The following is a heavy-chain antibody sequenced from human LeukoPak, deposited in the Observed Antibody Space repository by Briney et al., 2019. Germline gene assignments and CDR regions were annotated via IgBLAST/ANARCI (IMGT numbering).Heavy chain of an antibody. J-gene: IGHJ5*02. Sequence: GGSLRLSCAASGLTFSSRWMSWVRQAPGKGLEWLGNIQPDGREQYPVDSVKGRFTISRDNARNSLFLEMNSLRVEDTAVYYCASQSYARFDPWGQGTLVTVSS. CDR1: GLTFSSRW. V-gene: IGHV3-7*01. CDR3: ASQSYARFDP. CDR2: IQPDGREQ. D-gene: IGHD3-16*01.